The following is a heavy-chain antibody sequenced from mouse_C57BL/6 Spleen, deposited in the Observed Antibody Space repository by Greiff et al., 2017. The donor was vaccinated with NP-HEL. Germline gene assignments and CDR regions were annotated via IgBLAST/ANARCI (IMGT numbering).Heavy chain of an antibody. J-gene: IGHJ1*03. CDR1: GFSLTSYG. V-gene: IGHV2-2*01. D-gene: IGHD1-1*01. CDR2: IWSGGST. Sequence: QVQLQQSGPGLVQPSQSLSITCTVSGFSLTSYGVHWVRQSPGKGLEWLGVIWSGGSTDYNAAFISRLSISKDNSKSQVFFKMNSLQADDTAIYYCARPTTVVAYWYFDVWGTGTTVTVSS. CDR3: ARPTTVVAYWYFDV.